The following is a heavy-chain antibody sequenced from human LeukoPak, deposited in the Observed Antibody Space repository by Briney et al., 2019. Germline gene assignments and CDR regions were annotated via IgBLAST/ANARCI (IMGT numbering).Heavy chain of an antibody. Sequence: PSETLSLTCSVSGGFLSNYYWNWIRQPPGKGLEWIGQIYYSGGTKYNPSLQSRVTISVDTSKTQFSLKLSSVTAADTAGYYCARDPEFDGGHGFDHWGQGTLVTVSS. V-gene: IGHV4-59*01. CDR1: GGFLSNYY. CDR2: IYYSGGT. CDR3: ARDPEFDGGHGFDH. D-gene: IGHD4-23*01. J-gene: IGHJ4*02.